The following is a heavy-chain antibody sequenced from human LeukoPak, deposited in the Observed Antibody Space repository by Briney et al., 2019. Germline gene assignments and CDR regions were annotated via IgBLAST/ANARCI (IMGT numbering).Heavy chain of an antibody. J-gene: IGHJ4*02. CDR3: ARLYDILTGAFDY. D-gene: IGHD3-9*01. CDR2: TSTTSSSI. V-gene: IGHV3-48*04. Sequence: PGGSLRLSRAASGFAFSSYSMNWVRQAPGKGLEWVSFTSTTSSSIYYADSVKGRFTISRDNAKNSLYLQMSSLRAEDTAVYYCARLYDILTGAFDYWGQGTLVTVSS. CDR1: GFAFSSYS.